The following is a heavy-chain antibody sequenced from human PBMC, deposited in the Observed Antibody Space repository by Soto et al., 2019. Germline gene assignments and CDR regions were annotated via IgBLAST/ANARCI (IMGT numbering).Heavy chain of an antibody. CDR3: ARGVGDGEGDWFDT. J-gene: IGHJ5*02. V-gene: IGHV3-33*01. Sequence: GGSLRLSCAASGFTFSSYGMHWVRQAPGKGLEWVAVIWYDGSNKYYADSVKGRFTISRDNSKNTLYLQMHSLRAEDKAVEYWARGVGDGEGDWFDTWGQGTLVTVSS. CDR1: GFTFSSYG. D-gene: IGHD3-16*01. CDR2: IWYDGSNK.